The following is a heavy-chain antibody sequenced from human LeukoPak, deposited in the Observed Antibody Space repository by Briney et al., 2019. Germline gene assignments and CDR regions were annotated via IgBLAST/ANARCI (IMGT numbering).Heavy chain of an antibody. Sequence: ASVKVSCKASGYTFTSYGISWVRQAPGQGLEWMGWISAYNGNTNYAQKLQGRVTMTTDTSTSTAYMELRSLRSDDTAVYYCARCSSGYSYYYYYYMDVWGKGTTVTISS. CDR1: GYTFTSYG. D-gene: IGHD5-12*01. CDR2: ISAYNGNT. J-gene: IGHJ6*03. CDR3: ARCSSGYSYYYYYYMDV. V-gene: IGHV1-18*01.